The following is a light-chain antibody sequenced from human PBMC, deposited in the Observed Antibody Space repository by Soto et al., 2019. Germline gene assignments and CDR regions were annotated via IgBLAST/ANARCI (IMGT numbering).Light chain of an antibody. V-gene: IGKV1-9*01. J-gene: IGKJ4*01. Sequence: IQLTQSPASLSAYVGDRVTITCRASQDIAIYLAWYQQKPGEAPKLLIYAASTLYGGVPSRFSGSGSGTDFALTTTSLQAEDFATYYCQQLRMYPSTFGGGTKVDIK. CDR3: QQLRMYPST. CDR2: AAS. CDR1: QDIAIY.